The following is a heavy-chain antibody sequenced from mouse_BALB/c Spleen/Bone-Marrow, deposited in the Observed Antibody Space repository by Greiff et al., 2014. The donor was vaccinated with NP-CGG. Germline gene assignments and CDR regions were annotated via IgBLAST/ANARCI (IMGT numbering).Heavy chain of an antibody. CDR1: GFLFGGFP. CDR2: NNNGCGSN. J-gene: IGHJ2*01. Sequence: EVQLVESGGGLVQPGGSLNFSWAASGFLFGGFPLFWFGRTPGRGLGGVADNNNGCGSNCYPDTVKGRVTNARDNAKNTPVLQMNRLKSEDTAMYFCARSGGRRGYYFDHWGQSNTLPGSP. CDR3: ARSGGRRGYYFDH. D-gene: IGHD1-1*01. V-gene: IGHV5-12-2*01.